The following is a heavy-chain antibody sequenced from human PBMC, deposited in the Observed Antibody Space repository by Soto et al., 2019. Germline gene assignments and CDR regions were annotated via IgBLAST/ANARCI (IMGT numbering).Heavy chain of an antibody. J-gene: IGHJ4*02. V-gene: IGHV1-8*01. Sequence: GASVKVSCKASGYTFTSYDINWVRQATGQGLEWMGWMNPNSGNTGYAQKFQGRVTMTRNTSXRTDYXXXSSXXXXXXXVYYCXRGRGFRAARPNFDYCGKRPLVTVSS. CDR1: GYTFTSYD. CDR3: XRGRGFRAARPNFDY. CDR2: MNPNSGNT. D-gene: IGHD6-6*01.